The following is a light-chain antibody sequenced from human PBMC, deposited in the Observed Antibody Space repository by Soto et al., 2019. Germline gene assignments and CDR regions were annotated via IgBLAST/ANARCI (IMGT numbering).Light chain of an antibody. CDR2: AAS. Sequence: DIPMTQSPSSLSASVGDRVTIACRASQTISNYLNWYQQKPGKAPKLPIFAASNLQPGVPSKFSVCGSGTDFIPTISSLQSEDFPTYYCQHTYSCPRTFGQGTYVVMK. CDR1: QTISNY. J-gene: IGKJ1*01. V-gene: IGKV1-39*01. CDR3: QHTYSCPRT.